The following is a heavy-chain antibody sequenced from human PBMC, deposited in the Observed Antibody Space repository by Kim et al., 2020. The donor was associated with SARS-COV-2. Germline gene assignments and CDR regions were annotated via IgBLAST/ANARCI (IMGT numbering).Heavy chain of an antibody. V-gene: IGHV3-7*01. CDR3: ARVGGSGSPFDY. D-gene: IGHD3-10*01. J-gene: IGHJ4*02. Sequence: YYVDSGNGRFTIPRDNAKNSLYLKMNSLRAEDTAVYYCARVGGSGSPFDYWGQGTLVTVSS.